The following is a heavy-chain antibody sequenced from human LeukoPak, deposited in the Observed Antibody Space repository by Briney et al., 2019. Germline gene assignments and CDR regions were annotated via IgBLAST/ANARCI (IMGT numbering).Heavy chain of an antibody. V-gene: IGHV4-59*01. CDR3: ARASSGYSLVDI. CDR1: GGSISSYY. CDR2: SYYSGRT. D-gene: IGHD3-22*01. Sequence: SETLSLTCTVSGGSISSYYWSWIRPPPGKGLEWIGYSYYSGRTNYNPSLKSRVTISVDTSNNQFSLKLSSVTAADTAVYYCARASSGYSLVDIWGQGTMVTVSS. J-gene: IGHJ3*02.